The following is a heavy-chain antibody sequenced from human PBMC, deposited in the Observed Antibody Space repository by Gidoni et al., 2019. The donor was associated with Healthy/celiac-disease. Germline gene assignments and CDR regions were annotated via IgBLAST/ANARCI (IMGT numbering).Heavy chain of an antibody. CDR1: GYTFTSYG. CDR2: ISAYNGNT. J-gene: IGHJ6*02. V-gene: IGHV1-18*01. CDR3: ARAPWRFLEWLSPARYYYGMDV. D-gene: IGHD3-3*01. Sequence: QVQLVPSGAEVKKHGASVKVSCKASGYTFTSYGISWVRQAPGQGLEWMGWISAYNGNTNYAQKLQCRVTMTTDTSTSTAYMELRSLRSDDTAVYYCARAPWRFLEWLSPARYYYGMDVWGQGTTVTVSS.